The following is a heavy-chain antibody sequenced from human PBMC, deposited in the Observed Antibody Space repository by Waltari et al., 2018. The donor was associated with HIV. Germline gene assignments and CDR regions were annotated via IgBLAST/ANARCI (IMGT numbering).Heavy chain of an antibody. CDR2: IGRSGATT. D-gene: IGHD4-17*01. CDR1: GLTFSASA. Sequence: EVQVLESGGGLVQPGGSLRLSCAASGLTFSASALGWVRQAPGKGLEWVSAIGRSGATTFYADSVKGRFTISRDNSKNTLYLQMNSLRAEDTAVYYCARGHRETVTTLRFDPWGQGTLVTVSS. V-gene: IGHV3-23*01. CDR3: ARGHRETVTTLRFDP. J-gene: IGHJ5*02.